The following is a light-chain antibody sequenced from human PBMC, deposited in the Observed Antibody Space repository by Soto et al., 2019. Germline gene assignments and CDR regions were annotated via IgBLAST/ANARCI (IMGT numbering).Light chain of an antibody. CDR2: EVA. V-gene: IGLV2-14*01. J-gene: IGLJ1*01. Sequence: QYALTQPASVSGSPGQSITISCTGTSSDIGAYNFVSWYQHHPGKAPKLLIYEVASRPSGICNRFSGSKSANTASLTISGLQAEDEADYYCTSYRSATTPPYVFGSGTKLTVL. CDR1: SSDIGAYNF. CDR3: TSYRSATTPPYV.